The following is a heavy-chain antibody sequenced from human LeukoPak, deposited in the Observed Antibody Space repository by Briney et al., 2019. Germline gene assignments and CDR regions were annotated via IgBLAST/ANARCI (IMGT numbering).Heavy chain of an antibody. V-gene: IGHV5-51*01. CDR1: GYSFTSYW. D-gene: IGHD3-10*01. J-gene: IGHJ6*02. CDR2: IHPDDSDT. Sequence: GESLRISCKGSGYSFTSYWIGWVRQMPGKGLEWMGIIHPDDSDTRYSPSFQGQVTISADKSISTAYLQWSSLKASDTAMYYCARDFYASGRDYYYGMDVWGQGTTVTVSS. CDR3: ARDFYASGRDYYYGMDV.